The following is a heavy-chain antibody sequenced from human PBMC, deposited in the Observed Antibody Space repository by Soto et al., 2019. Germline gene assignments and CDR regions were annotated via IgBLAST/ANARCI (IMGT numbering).Heavy chain of an antibody. CDR3: AKDKAGDTRRYYYGMDF. Sequence: LRLSCAASGFTFSNYAMSWVRQAPGKGLEWVSAISGSDDSTYYADSVKGRFTISRDNSKNTLYLQMNSLGAEDTAVYYCAKDKAGDTRRYYYGMDFWGQGTRVTVSS. CDR2: ISGSDDST. CDR1: GFTFSNYA. D-gene: IGHD1-26*01. J-gene: IGHJ6*02. V-gene: IGHV3-23*01.